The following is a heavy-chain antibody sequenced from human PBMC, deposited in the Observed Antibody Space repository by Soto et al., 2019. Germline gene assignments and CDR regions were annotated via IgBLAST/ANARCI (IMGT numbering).Heavy chain of an antibody. V-gene: IGHV1-69*13. D-gene: IGHD3-22*01. J-gene: IGHJ4*02. CDR2: FIPIFGTP. CDR3: ARAGFDDNKFDF. Sequence: ASVKVSCTASGGTFNTYAITWVRQAPGQGLEWMGRFIPIFGTPNFAQKFQGRVTFTADESTSTTYMELSSLTSDDTAVYYCARAGFDDNKFDFWGQGALVTVSS. CDR1: GGTFNTYA.